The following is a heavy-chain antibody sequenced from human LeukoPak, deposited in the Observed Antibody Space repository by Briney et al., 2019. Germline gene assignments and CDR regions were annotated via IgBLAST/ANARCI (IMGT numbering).Heavy chain of an antibody. D-gene: IGHD4-17*01. CDR2: ISAYNGNT. Sequence: ASVKVSCKASGYTFTSYGISWVRQAPGQGLEWMGWISAYNGNTNYAQKLQGRVTMTTDTSTSTAYMELSSLRSEDTAVYYCATDATTVTSDYYYGMDVWGQGTTVTVSS. V-gene: IGHV1-18*01. CDR1: GYTFTSYG. J-gene: IGHJ6*02. CDR3: ATDATTVTSDYYYGMDV.